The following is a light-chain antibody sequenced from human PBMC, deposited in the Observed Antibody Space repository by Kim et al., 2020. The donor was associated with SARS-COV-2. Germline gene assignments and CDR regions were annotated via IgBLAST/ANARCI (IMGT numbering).Light chain of an antibody. Sequence: DLQMTQSPSSLSASVGDRVTLTCRASQDITNYLAWYQQKPGKVPQLLIYGASTLQSGVPSRFSGSGSGTEFTLTISSLQPEDVAAYYCQKYNSAPLTFGGGTKVDIK. CDR3: QKYNSAPLT. CDR2: GAS. CDR1: QDITNY. V-gene: IGKV1-27*01. J-gene: IGKJ4*01.